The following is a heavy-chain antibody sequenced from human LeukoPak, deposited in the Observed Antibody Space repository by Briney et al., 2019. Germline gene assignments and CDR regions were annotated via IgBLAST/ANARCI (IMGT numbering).Heavy chain of an antibody. D-gene: IGHD2-2*01. J-gene: IGHJ6*03. CDR3: ARDVAPAAAYYYYMDV. CDR1: GFTFSDYY. CDR2: ISSSGSTI. V-gene: IGHV3-11*04. Sequence: GGSLRLSCAASGFTFSDYYMSWIRQAPGKGLEWVSYISSSGSTIYYADSVKGRFTISRDNAKNSLYLQMNSLRAEDTAVYYCARDVAPAAAYYYYMDVWGKGTTVTVSS.